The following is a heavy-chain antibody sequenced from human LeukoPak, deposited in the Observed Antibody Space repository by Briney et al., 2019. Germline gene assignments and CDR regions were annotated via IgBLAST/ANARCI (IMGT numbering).Heavy chain of an antibody. D-gene: IGHD2-2*01. CDR1: AGSISSYY. CDR2: IYYSGTT. Sequence: SETLSLTCTVSAGSISSYYWTWIRQPPGNGLEWIGFIYYSGTTKYNPSLQGRVTLSLDTSKNQFSLRLTSVTAPDTAVYYCARRVAVPGSYYFDYWRQGTLVTVSS. V-gene: IGHV4-59*08. J-gene: IGHJ4*02. CDR3: ARRVAVPGSYYFDY.